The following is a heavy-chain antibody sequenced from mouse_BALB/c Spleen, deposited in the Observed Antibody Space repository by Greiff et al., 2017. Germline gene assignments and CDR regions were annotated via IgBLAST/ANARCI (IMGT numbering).Heavy chain of an antibody. CDR1: GYSFTGYS. CDR3: ARREDYRYAMDY. D-gene: IGHD2-14*01. V-gene: IGHV1-20*02. CDR2: INPYNGDT. J-gene: IGHJ4*01. Sequence: VQLQQSGPELVKPGASVKISCKASGYSFTGYSMNWVMQSHGKSLEWIGRINPYNGDTFYNQKFKGKATLTVDKSSSTAHMELRSLASEDSAVYYCARREDYRYAMDYWGQGTSVTVSS.